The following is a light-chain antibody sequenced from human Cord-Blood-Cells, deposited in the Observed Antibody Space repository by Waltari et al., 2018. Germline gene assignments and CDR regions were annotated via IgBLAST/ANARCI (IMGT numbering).Light chain of an antibody. Sequence: QSALTQPASVSGSLGQSITISCPGTSSDVGGYHYVSWYQQHPDKAHKLMIYDVSNRPAGVSKRFSGSKSGNTASLTISGLQAKDEADYYDSSYTSSSTVFGGGTKLTVL. V-gene: IGLV2-14*01. CDR2: DVS. CDR1: SSDVGGYHY. J-gene: IGLJ3*02. CDR3: SSYTSSSTV.